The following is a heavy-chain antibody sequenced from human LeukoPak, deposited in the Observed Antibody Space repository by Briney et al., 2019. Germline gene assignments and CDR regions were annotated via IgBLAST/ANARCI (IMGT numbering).Heavy chain of an antibody. J-gene: IGHJ4*02. CDR3: ARVWIQLWTPTFDY. D-gene: IGHD5-18*01. Sequence: PGGSLRLSCAASGFTVSSNYMSWVRQAPGKGLEWVSGIYSGGSTYYADTVKGRFTIPRDNSKNTLYLQMNRLRAYDTAVYYCARVWIQLWTPTFDYWGQGTLVTVSS. V-gene: IGHV3-66*01. CDR1: GFTVSSNY. CDR2: IYSGGST.